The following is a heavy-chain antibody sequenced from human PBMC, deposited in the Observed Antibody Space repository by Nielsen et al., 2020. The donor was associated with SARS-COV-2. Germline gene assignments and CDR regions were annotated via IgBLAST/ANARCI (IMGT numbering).Heavy chain of an antibody. CDR2: ISAYTFKT. CDR1: DYSFTSYG. V-gene: IGHV1-18*04. J-gene: IGHJ6*02. CDR3: VRFSNYDGNGYWAYYYYGMDV. D-gene: IGHD3-22*01. Sequence: ASVKVSCKASDYSFTSYGMTWVRQAPGQGLEWMGRISAYTFKTDYAQEFQGRVTMTTDTSTSTAYMELRRLRSDDTAVYYCVRFSNYDGNGYWAYYYYGMDVWGQGTTVTVSS.